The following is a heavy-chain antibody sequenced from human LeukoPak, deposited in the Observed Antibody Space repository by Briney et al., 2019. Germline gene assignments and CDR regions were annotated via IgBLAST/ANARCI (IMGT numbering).Heavy chain of an antibody. D-gene: IGHD3-10*01. Sequence: GGSLRLSCAASGFTFSSYAMHWVRQVPGKGLEWVAVISYDGSNKYYADSVKGRFTISRDNSKNTLYLQMNSLRAEDTAVYYCARDRASEITMVRGVLDYWGQGTLVTVSS. CDR2: ISYDGSNK. V-gene: IGHV3-30*04. CDR1: GFTFSSYA. J-gene: IGHJ4*02. CDR3: ARDRASEITMVRGVLDY.